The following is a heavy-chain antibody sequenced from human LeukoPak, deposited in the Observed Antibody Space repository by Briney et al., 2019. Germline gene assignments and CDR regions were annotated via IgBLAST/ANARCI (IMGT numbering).Heavy chain of an antibody. Sequence: SETLSLTCTVSGGSISGYYWSWIRQPAGKGLEWIGRIYTSGSTNYNPSLKSRVTMSVDTSKNQFSLKLSSVTAADTAVYYCARDGPLYYYGSGSYPHVSYWGQGTLVTVSS. J-gene: IGHJ4*02. D-gene: IGHD3-10*01. CDR2: IYTSGST. CDR1: GGSISGYY. CDR3: ARDGPLYYYGSGSYPHVSY. V-gene: IGHV4-4*07.